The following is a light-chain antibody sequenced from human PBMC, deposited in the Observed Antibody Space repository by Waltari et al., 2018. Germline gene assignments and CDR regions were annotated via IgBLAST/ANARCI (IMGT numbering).Light chain of an antibody. Sequence: QSVLTPPPSVSGAPGQRVTISCTGSSSNIRAGYAGHWYQQLPGTAPKLPIYGNNNRPAGVPDRFSGSKSGTSAFLAITGLQTEDEAYYYCQSYGRDWVFGGGTKLTVL. CDR2: GNN. J-gene: IGLJ3*02. CDR3: QSYGRDWV. CDR1: SSNIRAGYA. V-gene: IGLV1-40*01.